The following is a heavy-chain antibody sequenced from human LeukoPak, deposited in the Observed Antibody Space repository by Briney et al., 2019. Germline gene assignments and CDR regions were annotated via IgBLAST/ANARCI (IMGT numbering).Heavy chain of an antibody. CDR2: ISDSGDDT. V-gene: IGHV3-23*01. J-gene: IGHJ5*02. CDR3: VKVGGGGCRYWSP. CDR1: GFTFSNYV. Sequence: PGGSLRLSCTGSGFTFSNYVMSWVRQAPGKRLEWVSGISDSGDDTDYADSVKGRFTISRDNSKNTLFLQMNILRVEDTAVYYCVKVGGGGCRYWSPWGQGTLVTVSS. D-gene: IGHD2-8*02.